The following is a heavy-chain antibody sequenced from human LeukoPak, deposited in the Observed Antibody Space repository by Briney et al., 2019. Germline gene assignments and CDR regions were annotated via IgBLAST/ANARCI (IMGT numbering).Heavy chain of an antibody. J-gene: IGHJ4*02. V-gene: IGHV3-23*01. CDR2: ISGSGGST. D-gene: IGHD6-19*01. Sequence: PGGSLRLSCAASGFTFSSYAMSWLRQAPGKGLEWVSAISGSGGSTYYADSVKGRFTISRDNSKNTLYLQMNSLRAEDTAIYYCAKYSSGWFYYFDYWGQGTLVTVSS. CDR3: AKYSSGWFYYFDY. CDR1: GFTFSSYA.